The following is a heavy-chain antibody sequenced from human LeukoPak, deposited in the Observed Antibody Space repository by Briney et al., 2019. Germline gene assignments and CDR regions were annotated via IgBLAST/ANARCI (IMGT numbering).Heavy chain of an antibody. V-gene: IGHV3-23*01. D-gene: IGHD6-19*01. CDR3: AKVFLSPESGWVFDF. CDR2: ISGRGGST. Sequence: GGSLRLSCAASGFTFSNYAMSWVRQTPGKGLEWVSAISGRGGSTYYADSVKARFTISRDNSKNTLYLQMNSLRAEDTAVYYCAKVFLSPESGWVFDFWGQGTLVPVSS. CDR1: GFTFSNYA. J-gene: IGHJ4*02.